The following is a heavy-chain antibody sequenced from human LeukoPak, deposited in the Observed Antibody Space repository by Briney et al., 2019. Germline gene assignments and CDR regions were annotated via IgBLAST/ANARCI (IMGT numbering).Heavy chain of an antibody. D-gene: IGHD3-10*01. CDR3: ERVRQGSNVDDY. V-gene: IGHV3-21*01. CDR2: ISSSSSYI. Sequence: PGGSLRLSCAASGFTFSSYSMNWVRQAPGKGLEWVSSISSSSSYIYYADSVKGRFTISRDNAKNSLYLQMNSLRAEGTAVYYCERVRQGSNVDDYWGQGTLVTVSS. J-gene: IGHJ4*02. CDR1: GFTFSSYS.